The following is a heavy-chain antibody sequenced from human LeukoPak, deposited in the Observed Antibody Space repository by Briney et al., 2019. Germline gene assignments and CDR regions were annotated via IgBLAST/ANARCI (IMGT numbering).Heavy chain of an antibody. J-gene: IGHJ4*02. CDR1: GFTFSNAW. Sequence: GGSLRLSCAASGFTFSNAWMSWVHQAPGKGLEWVGRIKSKTDGGTTDYAAPVKGRFTISRDDSKNTLYLQMNSLKTEDTAVYYCTTAYYYGSGSPFDYWGQGTLVTVSS. D-gene: IGHD3-10*01. V-gene: IGHV3-15*01. CDR2: IKSKTDGGTT. CDR3: TTAYYYGSGSPFDY.